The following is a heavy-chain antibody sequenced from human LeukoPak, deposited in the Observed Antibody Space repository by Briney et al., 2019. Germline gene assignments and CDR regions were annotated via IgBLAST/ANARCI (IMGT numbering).Heavy chain of an antibody. Sequence: SVKVSCKASGYTFTSYGISWVRQAPGQGLDWMGWVSAYNGDTNHAQRFQGRVTMTTDASTSTAYMELRSLRSDDTAVYYCARDCSTSCCPPFNYWGQGTLVTVSS. J-gene: IGHJ4*02. CDR3: ARDCSTSCCPPFNY. V-gene: IGHV1-18*04. D-gene: IGHD2-2*01. CDR1: GYTFTSYG. CDR2: VSAYNGDT.